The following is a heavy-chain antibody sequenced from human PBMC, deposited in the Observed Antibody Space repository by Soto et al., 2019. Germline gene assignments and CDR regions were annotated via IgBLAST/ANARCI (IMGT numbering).Heavy chain of an antibody. CDR3: ARGREAYKWNDAGY. D-gene: IGHD1-1*01. J-gene: IGHJ4*02. V-gene: IGHV4-59*01. Sequence: SETLSLTCIVSGGSISPYYWSWIRQPPGKGLEWIGYIYHSGSTNYNPSLKSRVTISVDTSKNQFSLRLSSVTAADTAVYYCARGREAYKWNDAGYWGQGTLVTVSS. CDR2: IYHSGST. CDR1: GGSISPYY.